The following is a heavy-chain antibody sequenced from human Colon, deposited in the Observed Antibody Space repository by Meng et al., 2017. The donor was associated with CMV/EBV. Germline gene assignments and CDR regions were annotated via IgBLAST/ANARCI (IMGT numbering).Heavy chain of an antibody. CDR1: GFIFGSYV. CDR2: IRYDGATK. J-gene: IGHJ6*02. Sequence: GESLKISCAASGFIFGSYVMHWVRQAPGKGLEWVSFIRYDGATKSYADSVQGRFTISRDNSKNTLYLQMNSLRPEDTGIDYCTKAWGPDSVTGTPEDYYQYYAMDVWGQGTTVTVSS. CDR3: TKAWGPDSVTGTPEDYYQYYAMDV. D-gene: IGHD3-9*01. V-gene: IGHV3-30*02.